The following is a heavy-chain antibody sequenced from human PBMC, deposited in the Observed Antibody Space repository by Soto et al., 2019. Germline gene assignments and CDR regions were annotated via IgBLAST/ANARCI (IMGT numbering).Heavy chain of an antibody. CDR1: GFSVSSNY. J-gene: IGHJ6*02. CDR2: IYSCGST. V-gene: IGHV3-66*03. CDR3: ARDLCGYCSSTSCYNPYYYYYGMDD. Sequence: GGALRLSCSASGFSVSSNYMSWVRQGTGKGLEWVSVIYSCGSTYYADSEKGRFTITRDNSKNTLYLQMNSLRAEDTAVYYCARDLCGYCSSTSCYNPYYYYYGMDDWGQGTTVTVSS. D-gene: IGHD2-2*03.